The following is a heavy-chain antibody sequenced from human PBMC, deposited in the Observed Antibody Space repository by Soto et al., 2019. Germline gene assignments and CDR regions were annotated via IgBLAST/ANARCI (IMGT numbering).Heavy chain of an antibody. D-gene: IGHD6-13*01. V-gene: IGHV3-33*01. CDR3: ARGSSSWNYYFDY. CDR2: IWYDGSNK. J-gene: IGHJ4*02. CDR1: GFPFSGYG. Sequence: QVQLVESGGGVVQPGRSLRLSCAAAGFPFSGYGMHWVRQGPGKGLEWVAVIWYDGSNKNYGDSVKGRFTISRDYSKNTLYLQMNSLRAEDTAVYYCARGSSSWNYYFDYWGQGTLVTVSS.